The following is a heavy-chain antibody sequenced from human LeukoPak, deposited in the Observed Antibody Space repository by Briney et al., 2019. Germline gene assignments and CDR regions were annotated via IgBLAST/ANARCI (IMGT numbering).Heavy chain of an antibody. D-gene: IGHD6-19*01. V-gene: IGHV3-53*01. CDR1: RFTVSSNY. CDR2: IYSDGST. Sequence: GRSLRLSCAASRFTVSSNYMSWVRQAPGKGLEWVSEIYSDGSTYYADSVKGRFTISRDNSKNTLYLQMNSLRAEDTAVYYCAKDIGSGIAVAGLDYWGQGTLVTVSS. CDR3: AKDIGSGIAVAGLDY. J-gene: IGHJ4*02.